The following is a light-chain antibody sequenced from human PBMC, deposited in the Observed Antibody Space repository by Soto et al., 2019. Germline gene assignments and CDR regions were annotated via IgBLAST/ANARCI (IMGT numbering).Light chain of an antibody. CDR2: GAS. V-gene: IGKV3-20*01. J-gene: IGKJ3*01. CDR1: ESIYINS. Sequence: EIVLTQSPGTLSLSPGESATLSCKASESIYINSFAWYYQKPGQPPRLLIYGASTRATGIPDRFSGSGSGTDFVLSIDRLEVEDSGIYYCQQYGASPFTLGPRTRVDIK. CDR3: QQYGASPFT.